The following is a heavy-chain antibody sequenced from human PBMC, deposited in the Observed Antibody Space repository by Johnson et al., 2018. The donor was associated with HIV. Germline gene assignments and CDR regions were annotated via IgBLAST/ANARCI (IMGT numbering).Heavy chain of an antibody. CDR1: GFTFSSYG. V-gene: IGHV3-33*06. D-gene: IGHD3-16*01. CDR3: AKDRTNWGYDAVDI. J-gene: IGHJ3*02. Sequence: QVQLVESGGGVVQPGRSLRLSCAASGFTFSSYGMHWVRQAPGKGLEWVAGVWYDGSNKYYADSVKGRFTIFRDNSENTLFLQMNRLRAEDTAVYYCAKDRTNWGYDAVDIWGQGTMVTVSS. CDR2: VWYDGSNK.